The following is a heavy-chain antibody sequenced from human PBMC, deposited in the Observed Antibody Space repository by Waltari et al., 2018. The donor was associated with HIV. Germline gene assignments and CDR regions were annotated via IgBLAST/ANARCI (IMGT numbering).Heavy chain of an antibody. J-gene: IGHJ4*02. D-gene: IGHD7-27*01. CDR2: IKGKTDAGTR. V-gene: IGHV3-15*01. Sequence: EVQLVESGGGLVEPGGSLRLSCEAAGFIFADVWMNWVRQAPGKGLEWVARIKGKTDAGTRDFAAPVKGRFSISRNYLKNTVDLQMNNLKTEDTALYYCAAGTGRSDFDYWGQGTLVTVSS. CDR1: GFIFADVW. CDR3: AAGTGRSDFDY.